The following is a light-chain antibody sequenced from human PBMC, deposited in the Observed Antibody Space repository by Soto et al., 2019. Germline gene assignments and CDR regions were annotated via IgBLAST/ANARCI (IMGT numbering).Light chain of an antibody. CDR1: QSVSSN. Sequence: EIVITQAPATLSVSPGERATLSCRASQSVSSNLAWYQQKPGQAPRLLIYGASTRATGIPARFSGSGSGTEFTLTIGSLQSEDFAVYYCQQYNNWPSYTFGQGTKVDIK. CDR2: GAS. V-gene: IGKV3D-15*01. J-gene: IGKJ2*01. CDR3: QQYNNWPSYT.